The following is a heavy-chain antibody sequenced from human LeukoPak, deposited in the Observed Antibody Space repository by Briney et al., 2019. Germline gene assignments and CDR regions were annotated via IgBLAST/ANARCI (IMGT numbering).Heavy chain of an antibody. CDR3: AKELRGYSYGLRNNWFDP. Sequence: GRSLRLSCAASGFTFSSYGMHWVRQATGKGLEWVGVISYDGSNKYYADSVKGRFTISRDNSKNTLYLQMNSLRAEDTAVYYCAKELRGYSYGLRNNWFDPWGQGTLVTVSS. CDR2: ISYDGSNK. CDR1: GFTFSSYG. J-gene: IGHJ5*02. V-gene: IGHV3-30*18. D-gene: IGHD5-18*01.